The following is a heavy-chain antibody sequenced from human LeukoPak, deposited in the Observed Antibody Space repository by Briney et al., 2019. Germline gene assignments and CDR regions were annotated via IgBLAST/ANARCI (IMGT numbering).Heavy chain of an antibody. CDR2: ISGGSGYI. J-gene: IGHJ4*02. D-gene: IGHD1-7*01. CDR1: GFIFGTYT. Sequence: GGSLRLSCAASGFIFGTYTMNWVRQAPGKGLEWVSSISGGSGYIYYADSVKGRFTISRDNAKNSLFLQMNSLSAEDTAVYYCARVNYGTIDYWGLGTLVTVSS. CDR3: ARVNYGTIDY. V-gene: IGHV3-21*01.